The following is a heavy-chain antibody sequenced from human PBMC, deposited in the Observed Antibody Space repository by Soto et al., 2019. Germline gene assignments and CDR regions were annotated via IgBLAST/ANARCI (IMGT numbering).Heavy chain of an antibody. CDR2: IIRDGSST. V-gene: IGHV3-74*01. CDR3: GRGGSGIYGMDI. D-gene: IGHD6-13*01. J-gene: IGHJ6*02. Sequence: EVQLVESGGGLVQPGGSLRLSCAASGFTFSSYWMHWVRQAPGKGLVWISRIIRDGSSTNYADSVKGRFTISRDNAKKTLYLEINSLRADDTAVYFCGRGGSGIYGMDIWGQGTTVTVSS. CDR1: GFTFSSYW.